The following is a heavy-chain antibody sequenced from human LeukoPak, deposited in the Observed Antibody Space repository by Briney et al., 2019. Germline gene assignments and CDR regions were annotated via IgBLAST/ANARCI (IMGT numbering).Heavy chain of an antibody. CDR1: GGSISSYY. J-gene: IGHJ2*01. D-gene: IGHD2-15*01. CDR3: ARDPALLSSGWYFDL. CDR2: TYYSGST. V-gene: IGHV4-59*01. Sequence: SETLSLTCTVSGGSISSYYWSWIRQPPGKGLEWIGYTYYSGSTNYNPSLKSRVTISVDTSKNQSSLKLSSVTAADTAVYYCARDPALLSSGWYFDLWGRGTLVTVSS.